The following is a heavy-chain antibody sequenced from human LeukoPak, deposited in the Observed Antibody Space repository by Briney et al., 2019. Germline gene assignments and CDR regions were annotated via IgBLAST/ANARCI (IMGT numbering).Heavy chain of an antibody. CDR3: ANHYDSSGYYSPPYPYMRSYYFDY. CDR1: GFTFSSYA. Sequence: PGRSLRLSCAASGFTFSSYAMHWVRQAPGKGLEWVAVISYDGSNKYYADSVKGRFTISRDNSKNTLYLQMNSLRAEDTAVYYCANHYDSSGYYSPPYPYMRSYYFDYWGQGTLVTVSS. V-gene: IGHV3-30*04. CDR2: ISYDGSNK. J-gene: IGHJ4*02. D-gene: IGHD3-22*01.